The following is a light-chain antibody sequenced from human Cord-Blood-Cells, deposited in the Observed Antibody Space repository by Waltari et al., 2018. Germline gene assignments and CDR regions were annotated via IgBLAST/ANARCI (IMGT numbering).Light chain of an antibody. CDR1: SSHLGSNT. J-gene: IGLJ3*02. Sequence: SVLTQPPSASGTPGQRVTISCSGSSSHLGSNTVNWYQQPPGTAPKLLTYSNNQRPSGVPDRFSGSKSGTSASLAISGLQSEDEADYYCAAWDDSLNGWVFGGGTKLTVL. CDR2: SNN. CDR3: AAWDDSLNGWV. V-gene: IGLV1-44*01.